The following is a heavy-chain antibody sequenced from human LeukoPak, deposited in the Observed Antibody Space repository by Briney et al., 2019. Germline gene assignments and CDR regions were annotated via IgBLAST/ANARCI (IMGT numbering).Heavy chain of an antibody. J-gene: IGHJ4*02. CDR3: ARRVWDYYAGSGHYAEYFDY. Sequence: PSETLSLTCTVSGGSISTYFWSWIRQPAGKGLEWIGRIYTSETTNYNPSLKSRVSMSVDTSKNQFSLRLSSVTAADTAVYYCARRVWDYYAGSGHYAEYFDYWGQGTLVTVSS. CDR1: GGSISTYF. CDR2: IYTSETT. V-gene: IGHV4-4*07. D-gene: IGHD3-22*01.